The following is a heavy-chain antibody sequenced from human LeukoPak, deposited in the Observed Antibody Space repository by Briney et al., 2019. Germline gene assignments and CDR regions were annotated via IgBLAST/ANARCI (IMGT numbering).Heavy chain of an antibody. Sequence: GGSLRLSCAASRFTFSSYWMTWVRQAPGKGLEWVANIKQDGSEKYYVGSVKGRFTISRDNTENSLYLQMNSLRAEDTAVYYCAREGGYGGVFDYWGQGTLVTVSS. CDR1: RFTFSSYW. CDR3: AREGGYGGVFDY. J-gene: IGHJ4*02. CDR2: IKQDGSEK. D-gene: IGHD5-12*01. V-gene: IGHV3-7*05.